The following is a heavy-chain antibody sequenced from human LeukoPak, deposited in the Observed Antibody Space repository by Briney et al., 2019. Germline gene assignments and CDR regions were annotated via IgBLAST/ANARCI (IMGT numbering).Heavy chain of an antibody. CDR1: GFTFSSYA. CDR2: IYHSGST. Sequence: LRLSCAASGFTFSSYAMSWIRQPPGKGLECIGYIYHSGSTYYNPSLKSRVTISVDRSKNQFSLQLSSVTAADTAVYYCASDLGGMQYYFDYWGQGTLVTVSS. V-gene: IGHV4-30-2*01. J-gene: IGHJ4*02. D-gene: IGHD1-26*01. CDR3: ASDLGGMQYYFDY.